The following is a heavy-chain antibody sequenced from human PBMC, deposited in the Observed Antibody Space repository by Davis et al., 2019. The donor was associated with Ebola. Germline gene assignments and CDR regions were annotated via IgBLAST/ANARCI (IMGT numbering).Heavy chain of an antibody. CDR1: GGSISSSNYY. CDR3: ARGQYKRDY. CDR2: IYYSGST. D-gene: IGHD1-1*01. V-gene: IGHV4-39*01. J-gene: IGHJ4*02. Sequence: MPSETLSLTCTVSGGSISSSNYYWGWIRQPPGKGLEWIGSIYYSGSTYYNPSLKSRVTISVDTSKNQFSLKLNSVTAADTAVYYCARGQYKRDYWGQGTLVTVSS.